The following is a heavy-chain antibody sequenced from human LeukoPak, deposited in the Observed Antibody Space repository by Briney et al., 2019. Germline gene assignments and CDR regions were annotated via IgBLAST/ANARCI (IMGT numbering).Heavy chain of an antibody. D-gene: IGHD5-18*01. V-gene: IGHV1-69*04. J-gene: IGHJ4*02. Sequence: SVKVSCKASGGTFSSYTISWVRQAPGQGLEWMGRIIPILGIANYAQKFQGRVTITADKSTSTAYMELSSLRPDDTAVYYCARDRSGYSYGEPLDHWGQGTLVIVSS. CDR3: ARDRSGYSYGEPLDH. CDR2: IIPILGIA. CDR1: GGTFSSYT.